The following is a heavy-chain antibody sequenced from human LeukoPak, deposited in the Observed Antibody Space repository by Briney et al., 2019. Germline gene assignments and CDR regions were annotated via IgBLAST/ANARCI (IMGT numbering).Heavy chain of an antibody. J-gene: IGHJ4*02. CDR1: GFTFSSFA. CDR3: AKDQGRSSRHYGSGSPFDY. V-gene: IGHV3-23*01. D-gene: IGHD3-10*01. CDR2: ISGSGGRT. Sequence: PGGSLSLSCAVSGFTFSSFAMSWVGQAAGKGLEWVSAISGSGGRTYYADSVKGRFTISRDNSKNTLYLQMNSLRAEDTAVYYCAKDQGRSSRHYGSGSPFDYWGQGTLVTVSS.